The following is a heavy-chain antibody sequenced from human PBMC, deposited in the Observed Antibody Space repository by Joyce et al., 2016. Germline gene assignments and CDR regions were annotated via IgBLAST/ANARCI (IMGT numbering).Heavy chain of an antibody. D-gene: IGHD1-14*01. Sequence: QVLLVQSGATVKRPGFSLRVSCKSSGGAFSNFTVNWVRQAPGQRLEWMGGIIPFVGAAKYAEHFQGRVTLTADLSTRTAYMELSSLTSADTAVYYCARGGTSSDHYFFYTLDVWGPGTTVIVSS. CDR2: IIPFVGAA. J-gene: IGHJ6*02. CDR3: ARGGTSSDHYFFYTLDV. V-gene: IGHV1-69*12. CDR1: GGAFSNFT.